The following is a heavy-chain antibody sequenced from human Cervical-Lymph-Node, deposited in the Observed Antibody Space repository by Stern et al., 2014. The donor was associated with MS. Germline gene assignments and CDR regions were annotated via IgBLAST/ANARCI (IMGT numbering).Heavy chain of an antibody. CDR1: GGTFTSFS. CDR2: VIPIFGTP. V-gene: IGHV1-69*06. Sequence: VQLVESGAEVTKPGASVNVSCKASGGTFTSFSINWVRQVPGQRLEWMGGVIPIFGTPNLAQKFQGRVTITADSSTSTVYMALNILRSYDTAVYYCVLPSKVTTAAFDVWGRGTMVTVSS. J-gene: IGHJ3*01. CDR3: VLPSKVTTAAFDV. D-gene: IGHD4-17*01.